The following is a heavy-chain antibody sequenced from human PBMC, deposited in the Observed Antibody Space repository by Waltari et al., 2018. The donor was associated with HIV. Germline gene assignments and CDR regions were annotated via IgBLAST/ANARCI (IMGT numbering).Heavy chain of an antibody. V-gene: IGHV3-30*01. CDR3: ARGDPTTAGGIDP. Sequence: QVQLVESGGGVVQPGRSLRLSCAASGFTFSDFAIHWVRQAPGKGLEWVTVISYDGTNKYYADSVKGRVTISRDNSKNTVSLQMNSLRAEDTAVYYCARGDPTTAGGIDPWGQGTLVTVAS. CDR2: ISYDGTNK. CDR1: GFTFSDFA. D-gene: IGHD1-26*01. J-gene: IGHJ5*02.